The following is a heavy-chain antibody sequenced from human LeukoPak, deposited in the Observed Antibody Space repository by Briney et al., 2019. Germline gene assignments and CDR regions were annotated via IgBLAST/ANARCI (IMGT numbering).Heavy chain of an antibody. J-gene: IGHJ4*02. D-gene: IGHD3-16*02. V-gene: IGHV4-34*01. CDR1: GGSFSGYY. CDR3: ARGSSILYDYIWGSYRYYFDY. Sequence: SETLSLTCAVSGGSFSGYYWSWIRQPPGKGLEWIGEINHSGSTNYNPSLKSRVTISVDTSKNQFSLKLSSVTAADTAVYYCARGSSILYDYIWGSYRYYFDYWGQGTLVTVSS. CDR2: INHSGST.